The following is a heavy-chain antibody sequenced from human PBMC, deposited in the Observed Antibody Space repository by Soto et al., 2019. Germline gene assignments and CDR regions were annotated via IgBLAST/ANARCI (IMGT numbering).Heavy chain of an antibody. Sequence: SETLSLTCAVYGGSFSGYYWSWIRQPPGKGLEWIGEINHSGSTNYNPSLKSRVTISVDTSKNQFSLKLSSVTAADTAVYYCARGRDGITGTTNYSYYYGMEVWGQGTTLTVSS. CDR1: GGSFSGYY. J-gene: IGHJ6*02. V-gene: IGHV4-34*01. D-gene: IGHD1-7*01. CDR2: INHSGST. CDR3: ARGRDGITGTTNYSYYYGMEV.